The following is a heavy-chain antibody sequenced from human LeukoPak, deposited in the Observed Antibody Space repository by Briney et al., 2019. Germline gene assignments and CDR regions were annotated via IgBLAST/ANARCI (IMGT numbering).Heavy chain of an antibody. Sequence: GWALRLSCAASRFTFSDYYMSWIRQAPGKGREWVSYINISGSTIYYADSVKGRFTISRDNAKNSLYLQMNSLRAEDTAVYYCARVCATYYYDSSGYYSDYWGQGTLVTVSS. V-gene: IGHV3-11*01. CDR1: RFTFSDYY. D-gene: IGHD3-22*01. CDR3: ARVCATYYYDSSGYYSDY. CDR2: INISGSTI. J-gene: IGHJ4*02.